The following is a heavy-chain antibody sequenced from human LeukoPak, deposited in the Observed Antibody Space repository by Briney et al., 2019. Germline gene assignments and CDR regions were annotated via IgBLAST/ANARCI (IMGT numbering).Heavy chain of an antibody. V-gene: IGHV3-53*01. J-gene: IGHJ3*02. D-gene: IGHD3-22*01. Sequence: GGSLRLSCAASGFTFSSYWMSWVRQAPGKGLEWVSVIYSGGSTYYADSVKGRFTISRDNSKNTLYLQMNSLRAEDAAVYYCARDVAYYDSSGYYYGDAFDIWGQGTMVTVSS. CDR2: IYSGGST. CDR3: ARDVAYYDSSGYYYGDAFDI. CDR1: GFTFSSYW.